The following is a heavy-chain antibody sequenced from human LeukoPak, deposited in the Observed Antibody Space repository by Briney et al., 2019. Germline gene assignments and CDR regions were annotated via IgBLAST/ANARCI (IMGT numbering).Heavy chain of an antibody. V-gene: IGHV3-30-3*01. J-gene: IGHJ5*02. D-gene: IGHD6-25*01. CDR1: GFTFSSYA. CDR3: ARDSGRWFDP. Sequence: GGSLRLSCAASGFTFSSYAMHWVRHAPGKGLEWVAVISSYDGSNKYYADSVKGRFTISRDNSKNTLYLQMNSLRPEDTAVYYCARDSGRWFDPWGQGTLVTVSS. CDR2: ISSYDGSNK.